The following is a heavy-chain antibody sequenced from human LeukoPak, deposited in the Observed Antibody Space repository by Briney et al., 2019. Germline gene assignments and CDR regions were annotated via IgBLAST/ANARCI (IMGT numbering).Heavy chain of an antibody. J-gene: IGHJ4*02. V-gene: IGHV3-23*01. Sequence: GGSLRLSCAASGFTFSSYAMSCVRQAPGKGLEWVSAISGSGGSTYYADSVKGRFTISRDNSKNSLYLQMNSLRAEDTAVYYCARTVIVDTAMAEVGGYYFDYWGQGTLVTVSS. CDR2: ISGSGGST. CDR1: GFTFSSYA. CDR3: ARTVIVDTAMAEVGGYYFDY. D-gene: IGHD5-18*01.